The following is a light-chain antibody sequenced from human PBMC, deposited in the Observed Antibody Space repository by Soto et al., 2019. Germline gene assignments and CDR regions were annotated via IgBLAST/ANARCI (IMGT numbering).Light chain of an antibody. J-gene: IGKJ5*01. V-gene: IGKV1-5*01. Sequence: DIQLTQTPSTLSASVGDEVTITCRASQTISRWLAWYQQKPGRATKFLIYDASTLESGVPSRFSGSGSETEFTLTIDRLQTDDFATYFCHSKAFGQGTRLEIK. CDR2: DAS. CDR1: QTISRW. CDR3: HSKA.